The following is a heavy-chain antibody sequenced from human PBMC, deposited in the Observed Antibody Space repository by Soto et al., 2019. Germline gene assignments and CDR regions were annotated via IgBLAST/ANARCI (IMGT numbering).Heavy chain of an antibody. Sequence: QVQLLQPGAEVKKPGASVKVSCKASGYTFTSYTMHWLRQAPGQRLEWMGWINADNGNTYYSQKFQDRVTLTRDSSASTLYMELSSLTSEDTAVYYCARGPSSGSFDYWGQGTRVTVS. V-gene: IGHV1-3*01. CDR1: GYTFTSYT. D-gene: IGHD5-12*01. CDR2: INADNGNT. CDR3: ARGPSSGSFDY. J-gene: IGHJ4*02.